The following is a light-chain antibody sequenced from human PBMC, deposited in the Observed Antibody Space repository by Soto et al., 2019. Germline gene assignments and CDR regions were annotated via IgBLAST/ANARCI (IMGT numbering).Light chain of an antibody. CDR3: QQRSNWLSIT. CDR1: QSVSSSY. J-gene: IGKJ5*01. V-gene: IGKV3D-20*02. CDR2: GVS. Sequence: EIVLTPSPGTLSLSPGEKATLSCRASQSVSSSYLAWYQQKPGQAPRLLIYGVSSRATGIPARFSGSGSGTDFTLTISSLEPEDFAVYYCQQRSNWLSITFGQGTRLEIK.